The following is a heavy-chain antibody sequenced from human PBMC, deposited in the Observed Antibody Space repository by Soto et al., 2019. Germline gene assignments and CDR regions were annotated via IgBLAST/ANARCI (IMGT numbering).Heavy chain of an antibody. CDR1: GGSVNTAGYS. Sequence: QLQLQESGSGLVKPSQTLSLSCAVSGGSVNTAGYSWGWIRQPPGKGLEWIGYIYHSGSSYYNPSLKSRVTISLDRSNNHFSLQLTSVTAADTAVYYCARILIYYDSSGYYHYGTFDIWGQGTMGSVSS. D-gene: IGHD3-22*01. J-gene: IGHJ3*02. CDR3: ARILIYYDSSGYYHYGTFDI. V-gene: IGHV4-30-2*01. CDR2: IYHSGSS.